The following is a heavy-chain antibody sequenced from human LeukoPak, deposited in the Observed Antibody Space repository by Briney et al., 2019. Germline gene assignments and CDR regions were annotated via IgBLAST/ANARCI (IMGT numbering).Heavy chain of an antibody. D-gene: IGHD2-21*01. CDR3: ARGRAIPYNWFDP. J-gene: IGHJ5*02. Sequence: KPSETLSLTCTVSGVSISSYYWSWIRQPPGKGLEWIGYIYYSGSTNYNPSLKSRVTISVDTSKNQFSLKLSSVTAADTAVYYCARGRAIPYNWFDPWGQGTLVTVSS. CDR2: IYYSGST. CDR1: GVSISSYY. V-gene: IGHV4-59*01.